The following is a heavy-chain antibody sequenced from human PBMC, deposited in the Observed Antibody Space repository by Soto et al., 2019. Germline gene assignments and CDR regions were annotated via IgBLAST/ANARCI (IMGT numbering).Heavy chain of an antibody. V-gene: IGHV3-30*18. D-gene: IGHD3-10*01. J-gene: IGHJ4*02. Sequence: GGSLRLSCAASGFTFSSYGMHWVRQTPGKGLEWVAVISYDGSNENYADSVKGRFTVSRDNSKNTLYLQMNSLRIEDTAVYYCAKEKGSAPWRYFDYWGQGILVTVSS. CDR1: GFTFSSYG. CDR3: AKEKGSAPWRYFDY. CDR2: ISYDGSNE.